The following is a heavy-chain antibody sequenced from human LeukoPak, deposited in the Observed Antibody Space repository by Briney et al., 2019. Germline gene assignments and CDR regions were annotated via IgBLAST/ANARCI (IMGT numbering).Heavy chain of an antibody. CDR1: GYTFTSYG. CDR2: IIPILGIA. V-gene: IGHV1-69*04. Sequence: GASVKVSCKASGYTFTSYGISWVRQAPGQGLEWMGRIIPILGIANYAQKFQGRVTITADKSTSTAYMELSSLRSEDTVVYYCAAYPYYYDSGGYFDYWGQGTLVTVSS. D-gene: IGHD3-22*01. J-gene: IGHJ4*02. CDR3: AAYPYYYDSGGYFDY.